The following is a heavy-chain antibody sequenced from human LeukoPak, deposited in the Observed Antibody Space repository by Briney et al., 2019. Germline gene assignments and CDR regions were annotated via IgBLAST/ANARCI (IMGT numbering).Heavy chain of an antibody. V-gene: IGHV1-69*13. CDR3: ARDQFGPVAGTWFDP. CDR1: GGTFSSYA. D-gene: IGHD6-19*01. CDR2: IIPIFGTA. J-gene: IGHJ5*02. Sequence: SVKVSCKASGGTFSSYAISWVRQAPGQGLEWMGGIIPIFGTANYAQKFQGRVTITADESTSTAYMELSSLRSEDTAAYYCARDQFGPVAGTWFDPWGQGTLVTVSS.